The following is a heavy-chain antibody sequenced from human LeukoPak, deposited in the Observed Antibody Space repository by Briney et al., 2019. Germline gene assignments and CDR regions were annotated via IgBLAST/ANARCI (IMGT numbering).Heavy chain of an antibody. J-gene: IGHJ4*02. CDR2: ISYDGSNK. D-gene: IGHD2-15*01. CDR1: GFTFSSYG. CDR3: AKDSEDIVVVVAATRNYFDY. Sequence: GGSLRLSCAASGFTFSSYGMHWVRQAPGKGPEWVAVISYDGSNKYYADSVKGRFTISRDNSKNTLYLQMNSLRAEDTAVYYCAKDSEDIVVVVAATRNYFDYWGQGTLVTVSS. V-gene: IGHV3-30*18.